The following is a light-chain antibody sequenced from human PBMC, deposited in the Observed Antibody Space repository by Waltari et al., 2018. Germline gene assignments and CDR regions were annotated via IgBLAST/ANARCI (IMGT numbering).Light chain of an antibody. CDR3: QTGGHGTWV. CDR1: SWHITNV. J-gene: IGLJ3*02. Sequence: QLELTQSPSASASLGASVKLTCTLSSWHITNVVAWHHQPPQKGPRYLMKVNSDGSHSRGDEIPDRFSGSSSGAERYLTISSLQSEDEADYYCQTGGHGTWVFGGGTKLTVL. V-gene: IGLV4-69*01. CDR2: VNSDGSH.